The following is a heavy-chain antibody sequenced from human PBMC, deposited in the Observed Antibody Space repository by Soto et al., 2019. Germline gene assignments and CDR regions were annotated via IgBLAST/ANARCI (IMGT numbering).Heavy chain of an antibody. V-gene: IGHV2-5*02. Sequence: QITLKESGPTLVKPTQTLTLTCTFSGFSLSTSGVGVGWIRQPPGKALEWLALIYWDDDKRYSPSLKSRLTITKATSKNQVVLTMTNMDPVDTATYYCAHFHTYYYDSSGYKTDDYWGQGTLVTVSS. D-gene: IGHD3-22*01. CDR3: AHFHTYYYDSSGYKTDDY. J-gene: IGHJ4*02. CDR2: IYWDDDK. CDR1: GFSLSTSGVG.